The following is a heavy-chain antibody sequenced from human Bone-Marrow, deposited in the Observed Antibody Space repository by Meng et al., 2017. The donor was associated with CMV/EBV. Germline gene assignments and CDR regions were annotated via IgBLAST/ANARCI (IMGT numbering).Heavy chain of an antibody. D-gene: IGHD1-26*01. CDR1: GGSSSRSSYY. Sequence: LTCTVSGGSSSRSSYYWGWIRQPPGKGLEWIGSIYYSGSTYYNPSLKSRVTISVDTSKNQFSLKLSSVTAADTAVYYCARQESGSYSYWGQGTLVTVSS. J-gene: IGHJ4*02. V-gene: IGHV4-39*01. CDR3: ARQESGSYSY. CDR2: IYYSGST.